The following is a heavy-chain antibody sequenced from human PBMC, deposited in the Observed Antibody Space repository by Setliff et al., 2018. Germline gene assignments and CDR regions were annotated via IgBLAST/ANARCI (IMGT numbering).Heavy chain of an antibody. V-gene: IGHV4-59*11. CDR3: ASGLNWPSSTEFDY. CDR1: GGSISSHY. J-gene: IGHJ4*02. D-gene: IGHD1-20*01. Sequence: SETLSLTCTVSGGSISSHYWSWIRQPPGKGLEWIGYIYYSGSTNYNPSLKSRVTISVDTSKNQFSLKLSSVTAADTAVYYCASGLNWPSSTEFDYWGQGTLVTVSS. CDR2: IYYSGST.